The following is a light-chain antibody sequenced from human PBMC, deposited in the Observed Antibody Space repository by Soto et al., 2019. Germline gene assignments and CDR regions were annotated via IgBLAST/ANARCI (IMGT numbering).Light chain of an antibody. V-gene: IGLV1-44*01. J-gene: IGLJ3*02. CDR2: SNN. CDR3: AAWDDSLSGFM. Sequence: QSALTQPPSASGTPGQRVTISCSGSSSNIRSNTVNWYRQLPGTAPKLLIHSNNQRPSGVPDRFSGSKSGTSASLAISGLQSEDEADYYCAAWDDSLSGFMFGGGTKLTVL. CDR1: SSNIRSNT.